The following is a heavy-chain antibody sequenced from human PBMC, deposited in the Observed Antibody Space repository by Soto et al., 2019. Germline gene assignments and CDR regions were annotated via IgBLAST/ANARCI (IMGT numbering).Heavy chain of an antibody. Sequence: GASVKVSCKASGGTFSSYTISWVRQAPGQGLEWMGRIIPILGIANYAQKFQGRVTITADKSTSTAYMELSSLRSEDTAVYYCTWYQLPSDQHYYGSGRELFAYWAQGTLVLVSS. V-gene: IGHV1-69*02. CDR2: IIPILGIA. CDR3: TWYQLPSDQHYYGSGRELFAY. J-gene: IGHJ4*02. CDR1: GGTFSSYT. D-gene: IGHD3-10*01.